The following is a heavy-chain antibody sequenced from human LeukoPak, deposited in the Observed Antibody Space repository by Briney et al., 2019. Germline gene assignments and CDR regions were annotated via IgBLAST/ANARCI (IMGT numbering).Heavy chain of an antibody. CDR1: GYTFTGYY. CDR3: ARATTSGSYLYYYYYMDV. V-gene: IGHV1-46*01. CDR2: INPSGGST. J-gene: IGHJ6*03. Sequence: ASVKVSCKASGYTFTGYYMHWVRQAPGQGLEWMGIINPSGGSTSYAQKFQGRVTMTRDMSTSTVYMELSSLRSEDTAVYYCARATTSGSYLYYYYYMDVWGKGTTVTVSS. D-gene: IGHD1-26*01.